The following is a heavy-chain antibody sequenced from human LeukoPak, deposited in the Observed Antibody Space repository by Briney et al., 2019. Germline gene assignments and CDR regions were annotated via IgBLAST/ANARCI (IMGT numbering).Heavy chain of an antibody. CDR2: ISAYNGNT. D-gene: IGHD2-15*01. J-gene: IGHJ6*03. V-gene: IGHV1-18*01. CDR3: ARDRGETFYCSGGSCYGYMDV. Sequence: ASVKVSCKASGYTFTSYGISWVRQAPGQGLEWMGWISAYNGNTNYAQKLQGRVTMTTDTSTSTAYMELRSLRSDDTAVYYCARDRGETFYCSGGSCYGYMDVWGKGTTVTISS. CDR1: GYTFTSYG.